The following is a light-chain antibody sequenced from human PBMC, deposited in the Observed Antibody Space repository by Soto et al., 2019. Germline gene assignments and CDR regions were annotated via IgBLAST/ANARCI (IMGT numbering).Light chain of an antibody. CDR1: QSISSY. CDR2: AAS. J-gene: IGKJ1*01. V-gene: IGKV1-39*01. CDR3: QQSYSSPQT. Sequence: DIQMTQSPSSLSASVGDRVTITCRASQSISSYLNWYQQKPGKAPNLLIYAASTLQGGVPSRFSGSGSETDFTLTISSLQPEDCATYYCQQSYSSPQTFGQGTKVEIK.